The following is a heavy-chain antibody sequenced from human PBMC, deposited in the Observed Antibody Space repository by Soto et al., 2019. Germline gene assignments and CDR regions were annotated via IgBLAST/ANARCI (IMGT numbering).Heavy chain of an antibody. V-gene: IGHV4-30-2*01. J-gene: IGHJ6*02. CDR2: IYQSGST. D-gene: IGHD2-15*01. CDR1: GFYISSDGYS. Sequence: SETLSLTCPVSGFYISSDGYSWSWIRQPPGKGLEWIGFIYQSGSTCYNPSLKSRGTMSVDRSKNTMYLQVNSLRAEDTAVYYCARDYSRYYGMDVWGQGTTVTVSS. CDR3: ARDYSRYYGMDV.